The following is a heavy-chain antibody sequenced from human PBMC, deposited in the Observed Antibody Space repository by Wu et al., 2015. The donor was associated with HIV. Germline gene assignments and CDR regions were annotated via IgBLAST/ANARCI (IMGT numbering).Heavy chain of an antibody. D-gene: IGHD5-24*01. J-gene: IGHJ4*02. CDR3: ARLQSLHGLYSNADF. CDR1: GDGFTSYA. Sequence: QVQLVQFGAEVKKPGSSVKITCKASGDGFTSYAVSWVRQAPGQGLEWMGGSTLTEVAQSMHRSFRAGSTMSRDTAISTAYMELASLTSDDTAVYYCARLQSLHGLYSNADFWGQGTLVTVSS. CDR2: STLTEVA. V-gene: IGHV1-2*02.